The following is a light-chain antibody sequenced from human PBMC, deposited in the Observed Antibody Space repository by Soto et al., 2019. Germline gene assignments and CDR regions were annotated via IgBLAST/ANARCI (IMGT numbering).Light chain of an antibody. CDR1: SSDVGGYNY. CDR3: SSYISSGTHV. Sequence: QSALTQPASVSGSPGQSITISCTGTSSDVGGYNYVSWYQQHPGKAPKLMIYNVSNRPSGVSDRFSGSKSGNTASLTISGLQAEDEADYYCSSYISSGTHVFGTGTKLPVL. J-gene: IGLJ1*01. CDR2: NVS. V-gene: IGLV2-14*03.